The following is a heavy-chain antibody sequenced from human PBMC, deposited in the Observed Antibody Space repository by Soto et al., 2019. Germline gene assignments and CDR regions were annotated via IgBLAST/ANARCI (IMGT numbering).Heavy chain of an antibody. D-gene: IGHD5-12*01. Sequence: GGSLRLSCAASGFTFSSYAMSWVRQAPGKGLEWVSAISGSGGSTYYADSVKGRFTISRDNSKNTLYLQMNSLRAEDKAVYYCAKSRIYIVATIISRRSYFDYWGQGTLVTVSS. CDR2: ISGSGGST. J-gene: IGHJ4*02. V-gene: IGHV3-23*01. CDR1: GFTFSSYA. CDR3: AKSRIYIVATIISRRSYFDY.